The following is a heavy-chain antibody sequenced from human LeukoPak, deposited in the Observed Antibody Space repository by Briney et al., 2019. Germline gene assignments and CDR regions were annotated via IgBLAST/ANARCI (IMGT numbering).Heavy chain of an antibody. D-gene: IGHD5-12*01. V-gene: IGHV1-69*05. Sequence: SVKVSCKASGGTFSSHAIGWVRQAPGQGLEWVGGIIPTFGTTNYAQKFQGRVTITTDESTSTGYMELRSLRSDDTAVYYCARGDSGYDYGFDNWGQGTLVTVSS. CDR2: IIPTFGTT. CDR1: GGTFSSHA. CDR3: ARGDSGYDYGFDN. J-gene: IGHJ4*02.